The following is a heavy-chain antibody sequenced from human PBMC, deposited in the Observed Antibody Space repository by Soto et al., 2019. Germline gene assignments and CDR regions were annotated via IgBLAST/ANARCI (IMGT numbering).Heavy chain of an antibody. Sequence: SETLSLTCAVYGGSFSGYYWSWIRQPPGKGLEWIGEINHSGSTNYNPSLKSRVTISVDTSKNQFSLKLSSVTAADTAVYYCASRVPWRSRDGYNYAFDIWGQGTMVTVSS. D-gene: IGHD5-12*01. CDR3: ASRVPWRSRDGYNYAFDI. J-gene: IGHJ3*02. CDR1: GGSFSGYY. V-gene: IGHV4-34*01. CDR2: INHSGST.